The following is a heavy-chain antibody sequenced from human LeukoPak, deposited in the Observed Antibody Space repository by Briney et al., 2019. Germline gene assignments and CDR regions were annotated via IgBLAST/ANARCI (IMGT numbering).Heavy chain of an antibody. Sequence: GGSLRLSCAASGFTFSSYEMNWVRQAPGKGLEWVSYISSSGSTIYYAASVKGRFTISRDNAKNSLYLQMNSLRAEGTAVYYCARDGKGRNRIGYYFDYWGQGTLVTVSS. CDR3: ARDGKGRNRIGYYFDY. D-gene: IGHD3-10*01. J-gene: IGHJ4*02. CDR2: ISSSGSTI. CDR1: GFTFSSYE. V-gene: IGHV3-48*03.